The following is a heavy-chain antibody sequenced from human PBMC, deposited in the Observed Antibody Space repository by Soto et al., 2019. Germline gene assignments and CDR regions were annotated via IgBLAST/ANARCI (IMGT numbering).Heavy chain of an antibody. V-gene: IGHV3-33*01. CDR3: ARDQWAAQDHYGDLDY. CDR1: GFTFSSYG. CDR2: IWYDGSNK. J-gene: IGHJ4*02. Sequence: QVQLVESGGGVVQPGRSLRLSCAASGFTFSSYGMHWVRQAPGKGLEWVAVIWYDGSNKYYADSVKGRFTISRDNSKNTLYLQMNSLRAEDTAVYYCARDQWAAQDHYGDLDYWGQGTLVTVSS. D-gene: IGHD4-17*01.